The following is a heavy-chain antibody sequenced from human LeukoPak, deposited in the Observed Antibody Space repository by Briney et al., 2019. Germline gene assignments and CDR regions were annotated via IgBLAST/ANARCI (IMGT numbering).Heavy chain of an antibody. CDR1: GFSFSNYN. J-gene: IGHJ4*02. CDR3: ARVRPDFQIGGDY. V-gene: IGHV3-48*01. CDR2: ISPSSGTI. Sequence: GGSLRLSCAASGFSFSNYNMNWVRQAPGKGLEWISHISPSSGTIYYADSVKGRFTISRDNARNSLYLQMNSLRAEDTAVYYCARVRPDFQIGGDYWGQGTLVTVSS. D-gene: IGHD1-14*01.